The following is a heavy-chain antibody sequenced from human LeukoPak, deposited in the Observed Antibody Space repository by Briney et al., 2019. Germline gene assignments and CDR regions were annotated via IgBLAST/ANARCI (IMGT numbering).Heavy chain of an antibody. Sequence: GGPLKISCQGSGYSFNSYWIGWVRQLPGKGLEGMGFFYPGDSDTRYSPSFRGEVTTSADKSIITSYLQWSSLKAADAALYYCARHFDWLLPDYWGQGTLVTVSS. V-gene: IGHV5-51*01. D-gene: IGHD3-9*01. J-gene: IGHJ4*02. CDR1: GYSFNSYW. CDR3: ARHFDWLLPDY. CDR2: FYPGDSDT.